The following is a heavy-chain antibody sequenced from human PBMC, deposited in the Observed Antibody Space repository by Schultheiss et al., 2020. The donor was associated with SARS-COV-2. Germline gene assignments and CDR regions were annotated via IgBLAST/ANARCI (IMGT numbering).Heavy chain of an antibody. CDR2: IYYSGST. CDR3: ARVDGGDGAFDI. CDR1: GGSISSGSYY. Sequence: GSLRLSCTVSGGSISSGSYYWSWIRQPPGKGLEWIGYIYYSGSTNYNPSLKSRVTISVDTSKNQFSLKLSSVTAADTAVYYCARVDGGDGAFDIWGQGTMVTVSS. V-gene: IGHV4-61*01. D-gene: IGHD2-21*01. J-gene: IGHJ3*02.